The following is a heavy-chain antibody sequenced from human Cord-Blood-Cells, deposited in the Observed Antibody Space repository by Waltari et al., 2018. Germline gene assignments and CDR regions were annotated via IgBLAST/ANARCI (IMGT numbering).Heavy chain of an antibody. J-gene: IGHJ3*02. CDR3: AREGWEAGDAFDI. CDR2: LNPNDGCT. Sequence: QVQLVQSGAEVKKPGASVKVSCKASGSTFTGSYMPWVRKAPGQGLEWMVWLNPNDGCTNYAQKFQGWVTMTRDTSISTAYMELSRLRSDDTAVYYCAREGWEAGDAFDIWGQGTMVTVSS. V-gene: IGHV1-2*04. D-gene: IGHD1-26*01. CDR1: GSTFTGSY.